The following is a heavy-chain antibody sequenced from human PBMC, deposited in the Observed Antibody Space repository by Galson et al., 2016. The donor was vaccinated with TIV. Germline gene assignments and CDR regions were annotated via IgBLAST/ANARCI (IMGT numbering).Heavy chain of an antibody. Sequence: LSLTCAVSGYSITSGYYWGWIRQPPGKGLEWIGSIYYSGNIYSNPSLKSRLTISLDTSQNHISLKLNSATAADTAVYYWMREGSTVTMHNYFGVDVWGQGTTVIVSS. CDR3: MREGSTVTMHNYFGVDV. J-gene: IGHJ6*01. V-gene: IGHV4-38-2*02. CDR2: IYYSGNI. CDR1: GYSITSGYY. D-gene: IGHD4-17*01.